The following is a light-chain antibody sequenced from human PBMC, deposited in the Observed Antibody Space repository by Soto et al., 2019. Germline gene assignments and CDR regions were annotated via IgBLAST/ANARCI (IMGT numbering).Light chain of an antibody. J-gene: IGKJ1*01. CDR3: QQYDSSPRT. Sequence: EIVFTQSPVTLSISPGXRXTLSCRASQSLSSSSLAWYQQKPGQAPRLLISGASSRAADIPDRFSGSGSGTDFTLTINRLEPEDFAVYYCQQYDSSPRTFGQGTKVDIK. V-gene: IGKV3-20*01. CDR2: GAS. CDR1: QSLSSSS.